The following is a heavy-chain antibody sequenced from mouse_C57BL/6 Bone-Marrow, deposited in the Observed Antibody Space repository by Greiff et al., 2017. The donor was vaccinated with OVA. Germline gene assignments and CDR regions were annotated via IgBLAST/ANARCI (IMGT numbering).Heavy chain of an antibody. J-gene: IGHJ3*01. CDR3: ARSICYGNSWGFAY. CDR2: INPGSGGT. V-gene: IGHV1-54*01. CDR1: GYAFTNYL. Sequence: QVQLQQSGAELVRPGTSVKVSCKASGYAFTNYLIEWVKQRPGQGLEWIGVINPGSGGTNYNEKFKGKATLTADKSSSTAYMQLSSLTSEDSAVYVCARSICYGNSWGFAYWGQGTLVTVSA. D-gene: IGHD2-1*01.